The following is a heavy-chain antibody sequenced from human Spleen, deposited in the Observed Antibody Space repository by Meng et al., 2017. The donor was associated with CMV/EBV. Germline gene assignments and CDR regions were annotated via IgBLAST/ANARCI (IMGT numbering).Heavy chain of an antibody. CDR2: ISSSSSYI. V-gene: IGHV3-21*01. D-gene: IGHD1-26*01. CDR1: GFTFSSYS. CDR3: ARNGRTGDY. Sequence: GESLKISCAASGFTFSSYSMNWVRQAPGKGLEWVSSISSSSSYIYYADSVKGRFTISRDNAKNLLLLQMNSLRAEDTAIYYCARNGRTGDYWGQGTLVTVSS. J-gene: IGHJ4*02.